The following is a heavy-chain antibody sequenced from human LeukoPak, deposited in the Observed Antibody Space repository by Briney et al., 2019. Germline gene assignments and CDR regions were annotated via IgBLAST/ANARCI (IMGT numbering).Heavy chain of an antibody. V-gene: IGHV1-2*02. D-gene: IGHD3-9*01. CDR3: ASTPPPLRYSSSGNYYYGMDV. CDR2: INPNSGGT. Sequence: GASVKVSCKASGYTFTGYYMHWVRQAPGQGLEWMGWINPNSGGTNYAQKFQGRVTMTRDTSISTAYMELSRLRSDDTAVYYCASTPPPLRYSSSGNYYYGMDVWGQGTTVTVSS. J-gene: IGHJ6*02. CDR1: GYTFTGYY.